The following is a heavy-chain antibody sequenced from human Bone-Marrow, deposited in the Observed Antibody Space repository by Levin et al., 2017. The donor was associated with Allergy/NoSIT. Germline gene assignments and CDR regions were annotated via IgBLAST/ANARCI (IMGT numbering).Heavy chain of an antibody. D-gene: IGHD3-10*01. CDR3: AHSAYTMIRGVLTQYFDY. J-gene: IGHJ4*02. CDR2: IYWDEDK. Sequence: SGPTLVKPTQTLTLTCTFSGFSLSTSGVSVAWIRLPPGKALEWLALIYWDEDKRYNSSLKDRLTIAQDSSEGQVVLTMSNMAPVDTATYCCAHSAYTMIRGVLTQYFDYWGQGILVTVSS. V-gene: IGHV2-5*02. CDR1: GFSLSTSGVS.